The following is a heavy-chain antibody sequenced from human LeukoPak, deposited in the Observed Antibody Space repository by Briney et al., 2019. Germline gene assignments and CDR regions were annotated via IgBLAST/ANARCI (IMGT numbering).Heavy chain of an antibody. D-gene: IGHD3-22*01. CDR3: ARAGDSSGYYYYSAYYFDY. Sequence: SETLSLTCTVSGASLSPYYWSWIRQPPGKGLECIAYIHYTGITSYNPSLRSRLTISVDTSKNQFSLKLSSVTAADTAVYYCARAGDSSGYYYYSAYYFDYWGQGTLVTVSS. CDR1: GASLSPYY. V-gene: IGHV4-59*01. CDR2: IHYTGIT. J-gene: IGHJ4*02.